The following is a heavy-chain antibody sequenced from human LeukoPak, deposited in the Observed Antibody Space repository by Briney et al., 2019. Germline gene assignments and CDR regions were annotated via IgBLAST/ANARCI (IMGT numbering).Heavy chain of an antibody. V-gene: IGHV3-7*04. J-gene: IGHJ4*02. Sequence: GGSLRLSCAASGFTFSNYWMSWVRQAPGKGLEWVANIKQDASEKYYVNSVKGRFTIFRDNAKNSLNLQMNSLRPEDTAVYYCARDGWRFGELSDYWGQGTLVAVSS. D-gene: IGHD3-10*01. CDR1: GFTFSNYW. CDR2: IKQDASEK. CDR3: ARDGWRFGELSDY.